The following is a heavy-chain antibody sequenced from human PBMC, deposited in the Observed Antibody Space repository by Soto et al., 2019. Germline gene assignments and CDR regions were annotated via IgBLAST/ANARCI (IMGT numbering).Heavy chain of an antibody. V-gene: IGHV3-23*01. J-gene: IGHJ4*02. CDR2: ISGSGGST. D-gene: IGHD6-19*01. CDR3: AKATTFIAVADSDY. CDR1: VFTFSSYA. Sequence: GGSLRLSCAASVFTFSSYALSWVRQAPGKGLEWVSAISGSGGSTYYADSVKGRFTISRDNSKNTLYLQMNSLRAEDTAVYYCAKATTFIAVADSDYWGQGTLVTVSS.